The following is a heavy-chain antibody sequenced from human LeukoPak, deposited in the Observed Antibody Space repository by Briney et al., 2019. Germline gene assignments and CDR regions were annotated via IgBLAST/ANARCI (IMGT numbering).Heavy chain of an antibody. CDR2: INPTSGLT. Sequence: ASVKVSCKASGYPFTGCYFHWVRQGPGQGLGLKGWINPTSGLTNYEQKFQGRVTVTRDTSISTAYMELSRLRSDDTAVYYCARLADCSSSSCRSFDYWGQGTLVTVSS. V-gene: IGHV1-2*02. J-gene: IGHJ4*02. CDR1: GYPFTGCY. D-gene: IGHD2-2*01. CDR3: ARLADCSSSSCRSFDY.